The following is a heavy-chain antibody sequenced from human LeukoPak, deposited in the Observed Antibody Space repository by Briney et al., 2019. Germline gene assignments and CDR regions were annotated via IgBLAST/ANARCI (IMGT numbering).Heavy chain of an antibody. V-gene: IGHV1-18*01. CDR1: GGTFSSYA. J-gene: IGHJ4*02. CDR2: ISAYNGNT. D-gene: IGHD4-17*01. CDR3: ARGGPYGEDYFDY. Sequence: ASVKVSCKASGGTFSSYAISWVRQAPGQGLEWMGWISAYNGNTNYVQKLQRRVTMTTDTSTSTAYMELRSLGSDATAVYYCARGGPYGEDYFDYWGQGTLVTVSS.